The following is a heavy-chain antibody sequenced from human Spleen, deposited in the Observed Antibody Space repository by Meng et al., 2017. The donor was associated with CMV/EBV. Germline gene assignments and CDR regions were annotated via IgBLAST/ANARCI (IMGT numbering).Heavy chain of an antibody. CDR1: GGSIRSYY. CDR3: AGSGRSYWFDP. CDR2: IYSSGST. V-gene: IGHV4-4*07. J-gene: IGHJ5*02. Sequence: QVRLQESGPGRVKPSGSLSLTCSVSGGSIRSYYWSWTRQPAGKGLEWIGHIYSSGSTNYNPSLKSRVTMSLDTSKSQFSLKLSSVTAADTAVYYCAGSGRSYWFDPWGQGTLVTVSS. D-gene: IGHD3-10*01.